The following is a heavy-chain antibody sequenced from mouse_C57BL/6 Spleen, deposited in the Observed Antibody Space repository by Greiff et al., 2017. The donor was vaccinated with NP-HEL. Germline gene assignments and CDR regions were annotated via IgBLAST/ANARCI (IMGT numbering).Heavy chain of an antibody. D-gene: IGHD1-1*01. V-gene: IGHV3-6*01. Sequence: EVKVEESGPGLVKPSQSLSLTCSVTGYSITSGYYWNWIRQFPGNKLEWMGYISYDGSNNYNPSLKNRISITRDTSKNQFFLKLNSVTTEDTATYYCARGGDYYGSTGDWYFDVWGTGTTVTVSS. CDR3: ARGGDYYGSTGDWYFDV. J-gene: IGHJ1*03. CDR1: GYSITSGYY. CDR2: ISYDGSN.